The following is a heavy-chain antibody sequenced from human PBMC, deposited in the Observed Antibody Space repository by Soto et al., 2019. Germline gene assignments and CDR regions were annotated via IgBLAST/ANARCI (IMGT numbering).Heavy chain of an antibody. CDR2: INPNENRT. J-gene: IGHJ5*02. CDR3: ARARGYTFGYYDFDA. D-gene: IGHD5-18*01. V-gene: IGHV1-46*01. CDR1: GYPFTSYH. Sequence: ASVKVSCKASGYPFTSYHIHGMRQAPGQGLEWMGIINPNENRTRSGEKFHGRVTMTRDTSTSTVYMELRSLRPEDTAVYYCARARGYTFGYYDFDAWGQGTLVTVSS.